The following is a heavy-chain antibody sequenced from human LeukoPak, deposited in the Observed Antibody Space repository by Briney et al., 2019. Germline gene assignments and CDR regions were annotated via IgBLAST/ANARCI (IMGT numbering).Heavy chain of an antibody. V-gene: IGHV3-7*01. J-gene: IGHJ6*03. D-gene: IGHD3-3*02. CDR3: ARVGIDYYYYMDV. CDR2: IKQDGSEK. Sequence: GGSLRLSCAASGFTFSDYWMSWVRQAPGKGLEWVANIKQDGSEKDYVDSVKGQFTISRDNANNSLYLQMISLRAEDTAVYYCARVGIDYYYYMDVWGKGTTVTVSS. CDR1: GFTFSDYW.